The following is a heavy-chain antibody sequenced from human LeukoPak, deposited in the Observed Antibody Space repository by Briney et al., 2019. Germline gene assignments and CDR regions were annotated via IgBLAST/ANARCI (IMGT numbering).Heavy chain of an antibody. Sequence: SETVSLTCIVSGGSISGSYWSWIRQPPGKGLEWIGYVYYRGNTNYNPSLKSRVTISVDMSKNQFYLKLRSVTAADSAVYYCARTGYGSDYYGMDVWGQGTTVTVSS. D-gene: IGHD1-14*01. J-gene: IGHJ6*02. CDR2: VYYRGNT. V-gene: IGHV4-59*01. CDR1: GGSISGSY. CDR3: ARTGYGSDYYGMDV.